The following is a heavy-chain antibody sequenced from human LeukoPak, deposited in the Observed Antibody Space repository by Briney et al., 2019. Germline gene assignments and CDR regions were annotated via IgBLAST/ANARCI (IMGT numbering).Heavy chain of an antibody. Sequence: SETLSLTCTVSGGSISSYYRSWIRQPPGKGLEWIGYIYYSGSTNYNPSLKSRVTISVDTSKNQFSLKLSSVTAADTAVYYCARVDYYDSSGYITGAFDIWGQGTMVTVSS. CDR3: ARVDYYDSSGYITGAFDI. CDR1: GGSISSYY. V-gene: IGHV4-59*01. J-gene: IGHJ3*02. CDR2: IYYSGST. D-gene: IGHD3-22*01.